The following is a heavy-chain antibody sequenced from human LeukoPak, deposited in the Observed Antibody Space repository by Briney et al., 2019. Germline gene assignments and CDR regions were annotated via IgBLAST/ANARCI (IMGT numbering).Heavy chain of an antibody. Sequence: GGSLRLSCAASGFTFSSYAMHWVRQAPGKGLEWVAVISYDGSNKYYADSVKGRFTISRDNSKNTLYLQMNSLRAEDTAVYYCARDLGIAQEVGPWGQGTLVTVSS. J-gene: IGHJ5*02. CDR2: ISYDGSNK. V-gene: IGHV3-30-3*01. CDR3: ARDLGIAQEVGP. CDR1: GFTFSSYA. D-gene: IGHD7-27*01.